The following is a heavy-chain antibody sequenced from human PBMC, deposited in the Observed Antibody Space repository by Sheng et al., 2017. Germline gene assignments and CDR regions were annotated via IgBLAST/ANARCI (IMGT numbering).Heavy chain of an antibody. D-gene: IGHD4-17*01. J-gene: IGHJ4*02. Sequence: QVQLVQSGAEVKKPGSSVKVSCKASGGTFSSYAISWVRQAPGQGLEWMGGIIPIFGTANYAQKFQGRVTITTDESTSTAYMELSSLRSEDTAVYYCARAWDDYGERSVGQKYYFDYWGQGTLVTVSS. V-gene: IGHV1-69*05. CDR1: GGTFSSYA. CDR3: ARAWDDYGERSVGQKYYFDY. CDR2: IIPIFGTA.